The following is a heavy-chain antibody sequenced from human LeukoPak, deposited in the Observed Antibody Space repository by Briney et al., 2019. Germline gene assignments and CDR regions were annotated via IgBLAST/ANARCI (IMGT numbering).Heavy chain of an antibody. V-gene: IGHV3-53*01. CDR3: ASFSIAVAGIDY. CDR1: GFTVSSNY. Sequence: GGSLRLSCTASGFTVSSNYMSWVRQAPGKGLEWVSVIYSGGSTYYADSVKGRFTISRDNSKNTLYLQMSSLRAEDTAVYYCASFSIAVAGIDYWGQGTLVTVSS. D-gene: IGHD6-19*01. CDR2: IYSGGST. J-gene: IGHJ4*02.